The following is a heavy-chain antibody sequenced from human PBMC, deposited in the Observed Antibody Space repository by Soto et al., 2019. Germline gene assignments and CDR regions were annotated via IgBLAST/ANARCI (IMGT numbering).Heavy chain of an antibody. D-gene: IGHD3-22*01. CDR2: IIPILGIA. CDR3: ARDFASGYSDY. CDR1: GDTFSSYT. Sequence: QVQLVQSGAEVKKPGSSVKVSCKASGDTFSSYTISWVRQAPGQGLEWMGRIIPILGIANYAQKFQGRVTITADKSTSTAYMELSSLRSEDTAVYYCARDFASGYSDYWGQGTLVTVSS. J-gene: IGHJ4*02. V-gene: IGHV1-69*02.